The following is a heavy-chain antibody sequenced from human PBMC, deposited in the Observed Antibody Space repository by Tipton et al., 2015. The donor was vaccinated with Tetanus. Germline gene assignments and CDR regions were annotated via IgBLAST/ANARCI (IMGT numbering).Heavy chain of an antibody. Sequence: TLSLTCTVSGGSISSSSYYWGWIRQPPGKGLEWIGTIYYSGSTYYNPSLKSRVTISVDTSKNQFSLKLSSVTAADTAVYYCARPHYYDSSGYYYDQFFQHWSQGTLVAVSS. CDR2: IYYSGST. CDR1: GGSISSSSYY. CDR3: ARPHYYDSSGYYYDQFFQH. J-gene: IGHJ1*01. D-gene: IGHD3-22*01. V-gene: IGHV4-39*01.